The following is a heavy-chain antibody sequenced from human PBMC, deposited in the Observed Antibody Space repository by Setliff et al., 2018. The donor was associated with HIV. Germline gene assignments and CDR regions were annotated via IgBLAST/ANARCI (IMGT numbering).Heavy chain of an antibody. J-gene: IGHJ5*02. V-gene: IGHV3-53*01. CDR1: GFTVSNNY. Sequence: RLSCEVSGFTVSNNYMTWVRQAPGKGLEWVSTIYGDGRTFYADSVQGRFTISRDNSNNILFLQMNSLLAEDTAVYFCAKGVKFLDPWGQGTLVTVSS. CDR3: AKGVKFLDP. CDR2: IYGDGRT. D-gene: IGHD2-21*01.